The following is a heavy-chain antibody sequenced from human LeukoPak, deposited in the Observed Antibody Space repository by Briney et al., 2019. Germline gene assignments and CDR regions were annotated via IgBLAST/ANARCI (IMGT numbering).Heavy chain of an antibody. CDR1: GFTFSSYA. V-gene: IGHV3-23*01. J-gene: IGHJ4*02. CDR2: ISGSGGST. D-gene: IGHD6-19*01. Sequence: PGGSLRLSCAASGFTFSSYAMSWVRQAPGRGLEWVSAISGSGGSTYYADSVKGRFTISRDNSKNTLYLQMNSLRAEDTAVYYCAKGGVFTGMAVAGIEHFDYWGQGTLVTVSS. CDR3: AKGGVFTGMAVAGIEHFDY.